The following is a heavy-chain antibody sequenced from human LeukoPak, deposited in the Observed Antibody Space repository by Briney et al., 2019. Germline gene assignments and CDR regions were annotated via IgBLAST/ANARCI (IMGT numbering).Heavy chain of an antibody. J-gene: IGHJ6*02. V-gene: IGHV3-48*02. Sequence: GGSLRLSYAASGFSFSGYSINWVRQAPGKGLEWVSYISSGSSTIHYADSVKGRFTISRDNAKNSLYLQMNSLRDEDTAVYYCATLSYRMDVWGQGTTVTVSS. CDR3: ATLSYRMDV. CDR1: GFSFSGYS. CDR2: ISSGSSTI.